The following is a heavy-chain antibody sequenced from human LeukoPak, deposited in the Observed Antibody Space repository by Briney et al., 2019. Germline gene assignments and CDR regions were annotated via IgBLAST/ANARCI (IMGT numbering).Heavy chain of an antibody. CDR2: IIPIFGTA. Sequence: SVKVSCKASGGTFSSYAISWVRQAPGQGLEWMGGIIPIFGTANYAQKFQGRVTITADESTSTAYMELSSLRSEDTAVYYCARSDYGGNSITRFYFDYWGQGTLVTVSS. D-gene: IGHD4-23*01. V-gene: IGHV1-69*01. CDR1: GGTFSSYA. CDR3: ARSDYGGNSITRFYFDY. J-gene: IGHJ4*02.